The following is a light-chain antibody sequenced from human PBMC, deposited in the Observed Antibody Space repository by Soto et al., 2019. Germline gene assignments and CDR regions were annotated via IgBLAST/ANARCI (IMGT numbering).Light chain of an antibody. V-gene: IGKV3-11*01. CDR3: HQRSNWPPWT. CDR2: DAS. CDR1: QSVGSS. Sequence: EIVLTQSPGTLSLSPGERATLSCRASQSVGSSLAWYQQRPGQAPRLLIYDASNRATGIPARFSGSGSGTDFTLTISSLEPEDFAVYYCHQRSNWPPWTFGQGTMVEIK. J-gene: IGKJ1*01.